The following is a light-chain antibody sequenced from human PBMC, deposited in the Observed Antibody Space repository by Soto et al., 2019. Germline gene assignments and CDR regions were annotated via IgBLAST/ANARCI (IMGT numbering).Light chain of an antibody. CDR1: QSISSW. CDR2: KAS. V-gene: IGKV1-5*03. CDR3: QQSNTYPWT. Sequence: DIQMTQSPSTLSASVGDRVTITCRASQSISSWLAWYQQKPGKAPKVLIYKASSLESGVPSRFSGSGSVTEFTLTISSLQPDDFATYYCQQSNTYPWTFGQGTQVEIK. J-gene: IGKJ1*01.